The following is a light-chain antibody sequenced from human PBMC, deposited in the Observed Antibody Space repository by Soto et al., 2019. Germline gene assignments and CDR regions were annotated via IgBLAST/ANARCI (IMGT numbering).Light chain of an antibody. V-gene: IGKV1-39*01. Sequence: DIQMTQSPSSLSASVGDRVTITCRASQSISSYLNWYQQKPGKAPKLLIYAASTLQSGVPSRFSGSGSGTDFTLTISSLQPEDFATYYCQQLNSYPRALTFGGGTKVDIK. CDR2: AAS. CDR3: QQLNSYPRALT. J-gene: IGKJ4*01. CDR1: QSISSY.